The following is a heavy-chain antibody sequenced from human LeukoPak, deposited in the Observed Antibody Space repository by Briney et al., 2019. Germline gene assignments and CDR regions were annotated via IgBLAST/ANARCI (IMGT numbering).Heavy chain of an antibody. CDR1: GGSISSYY. CDR2: IYYSGST. CDR3: ASGSGWYSGYAFDY. D-gene: IGHD5-12*01. J-gene: IGHJ4*02. V-gene: IGHV4-59*01. Sequence: SETLSLTCTVSGGSISSYYWSWIRQPPGKGLGWIGYIYYSGSTNYNPSLKSRVTISVDTSKNQFSLKLSSVTAADTAVYYCASGSGWYSGYAFDYWGQGTLVTVSS.